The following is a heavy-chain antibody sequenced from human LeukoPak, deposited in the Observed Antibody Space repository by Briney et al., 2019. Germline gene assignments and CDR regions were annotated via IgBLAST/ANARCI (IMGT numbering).Heavy chain of an antibody. J-gene: IGHJ6*03. CDR2: ISAYNGNT. Sequence: GASVKVSCKASGYTFTIFGISWVRQAPGQGLEWMGWISAYNGNTNYAQKVQGRVTMTTDTSTSTAYMELRSLTSDDTAMYYCARDVAERPHYMDVWGKGTTVTVSS. D-gene: IGHD1-1*01. CDR1: GYTFTIFG. V-gene: IGHV1-18*01. CDR3: ARDVAERPHYMDV.